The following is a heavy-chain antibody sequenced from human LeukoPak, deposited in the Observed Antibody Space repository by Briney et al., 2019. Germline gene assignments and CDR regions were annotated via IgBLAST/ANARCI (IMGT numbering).Heavy chain of an antibody. CDR1: GFTFSSYG. CDR2: IRYDGSNK. V-gene: IGHV3-30*02. J-gene: IGHJ5*02. D-gene: IGHD2-2*01. CDR3: AKGSIKYCSSTSCSLSRFDP. Sequence: GRSLRLSCAASGFTFSSYGMHWVRQAPGKGLEWVAFIRYDGSNKYYADSVKGRFTISRDNSKNTLYLQMNSLRAEDTAVYDCAKGSIKYCSSTSCSLSRFDPWGQGTLVTVSS.